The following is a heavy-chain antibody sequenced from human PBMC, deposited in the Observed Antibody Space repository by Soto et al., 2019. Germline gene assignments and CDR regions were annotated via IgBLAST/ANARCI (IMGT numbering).Heavy chain of an antibody. V-gene: IGHV3-30*18. CDR3: AKRYSYGKNYFDY. CDR2: ISYDGTNK. D-gene: IGHD5-18*01. CDR1: GFTFSSYG. J-gene: IGHJ4*02. Sequence: GGSLRLSCAASGFTFSSYGMHWVRQAPGKGLEWVAIISYDGTNKNYADSVKGRFTISRDNSKNTLYLQMNSLRAEDTAVYYCAKRYSYGKNYFDYWGQGTLVTVSS.